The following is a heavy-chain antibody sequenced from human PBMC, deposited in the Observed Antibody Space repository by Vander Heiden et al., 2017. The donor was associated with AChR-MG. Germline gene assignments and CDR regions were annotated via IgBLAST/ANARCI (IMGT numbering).Heavy chain of an antibody. Sequence: EVQLLESGGGLVQPGGSLRLSCAASGFTFSSYAMSWVRLAPGKGLEWVSAISGSGGRTYYADSVKGRFTISRDNSKNTLYLQRNSLRAEDTAVYYCAKVFGVGRLYYYYYGMDVWGQGTTVTVSS. CDR2: ISGSGGRT. J-gene: IGHJ6*02. D-gene: IGHD3-10*02. CDR1: GFTFSSYA. V-gene: IGHV3-23*01. CDR3: AKVFGVGRLYYYYYGMDV.